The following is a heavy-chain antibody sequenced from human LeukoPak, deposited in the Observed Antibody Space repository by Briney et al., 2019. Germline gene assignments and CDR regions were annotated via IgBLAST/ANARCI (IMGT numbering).Heavy chain of an antibody. CDR1: GGSISSGGYY. CDR2: IYYSGST. V-gene: IGHV4-31*03. Sequence: SETLSLTCTVSGGSISSGGYYWSWIRQHPGKGLEWIGYIYYSGSTYYNPSLKSRVTISVDTSKNQFSLKLSSVTAADTAVYYCASRGNSGWYFDLWGRGTLVTVSS. CDR3: ASRGNSGWYFDL. J-gene: IGHJ2*01. D-gene: IGHD4-23*01.